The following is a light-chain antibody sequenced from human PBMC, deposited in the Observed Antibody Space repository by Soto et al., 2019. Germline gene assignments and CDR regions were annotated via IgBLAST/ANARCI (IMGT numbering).Light chain of an antibody. CDR3: QQYNTYST. Sequence: DIPLTQSPSTLSASLGDGVCMXGRASQSISTWLAWYQQKPGKAPKLLIFDASTLQSGVPSRFSGSGSGTEFTLTISSLQPDDFATYYCQQYNTYSTFGQGTRLEIK. V-gene: IGKV1-5*01. CDR1: QSISTW. CDR2: DAS. J-gene: IGKJ5*01.